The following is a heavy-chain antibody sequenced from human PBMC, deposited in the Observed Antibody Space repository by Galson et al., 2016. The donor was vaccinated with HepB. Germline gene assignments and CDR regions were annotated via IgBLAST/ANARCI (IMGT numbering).Heavy chain of an antibody. V-gene: IGHV3-23*01. CDR2: ISPGGGRT. CDR3: AKDLRDYGMDM. J-gene: IGHJ6*02. CDR1: GFNLSSYA. D-gene: IGHD3-10*01. Sequence: SLRLSCAGSGFNLSSYAMSWVRQAPGKGLEWVSVISPGGGRTYYADSVKGRFTVSRDNSKNTVFLEMNSLRVEDTAFYYCAKDLRDYGMDMWGQGTTVTVSS.